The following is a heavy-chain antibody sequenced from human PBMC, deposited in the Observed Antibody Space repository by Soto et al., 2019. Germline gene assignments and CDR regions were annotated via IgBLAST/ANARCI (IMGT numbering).Heavy chain of an antibody. J-gene: IGHJ3*02. CDR2: ISYKGDTT. Sequence: EVQLVESGGGLVQPGGSLRLSCAASGFTLSDYSMHWVRQAAGKGLEYVSAISYKGDTTYYANSVKGRFTISRDNXKNTLYLQMGSLRAEDMAVYYCARVSGLGQAAFDIWGQGTMVTVSS. D-gene: IGHD1-1*01. CDR1: GFTLSDYS. V-gene: IGHV3-64*01. CDR3: ARVSGLGQAAFDI.